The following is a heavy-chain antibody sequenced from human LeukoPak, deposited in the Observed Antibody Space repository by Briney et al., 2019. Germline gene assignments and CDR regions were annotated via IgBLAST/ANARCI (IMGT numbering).Heavy chain of an antibody. CDR3: ARGRSTENFDY. J-gene: IGHJ4*02. V-gene: IGHV1-2*02. Sequence: SSVKVSCQASGYTFTGYYLHWLRQAPGQGLEWMGWINSNTGATHYAQKFQGRVTMTRDTSISTAYMELSRLRSDDTAIYFCARGRSTENFDYWGQGTLVTVSS. CDR2: INSNTGAT. D-gene: IGHD4-17*01. CDR1: GYTFTGYY.